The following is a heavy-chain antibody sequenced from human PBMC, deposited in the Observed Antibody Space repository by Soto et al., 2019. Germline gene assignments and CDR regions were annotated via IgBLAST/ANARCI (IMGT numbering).Heavy chain of an antibody. CDR1: GGSISSSNW. CDR3: ASQLITMVRGIHNNWFDP. D-gene: IGHD3-10*01. V-gene: IGHV4-4*02. Sequence: QVQLQESGPGLAKPSGTLSLTCAVSGGSISSSNWWSWVRQPPGKGLEWIGEIYHSGSTNYNPSLKSRVTISVDKSKNQFSLKLSSVTAADTAVYYCASQLITMVRGIHNNWFDPWGQGTLVTVSS. CDR2: IYHSGST. J-gene: IGHJ5*02.